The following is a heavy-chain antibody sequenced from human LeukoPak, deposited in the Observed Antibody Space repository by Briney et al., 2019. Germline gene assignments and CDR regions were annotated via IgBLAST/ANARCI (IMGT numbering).Heavy chain of an antibody. J-gene: IGHJ4*02. CDR2: ISSSSSYI. V-gene: IGHV3-21*01. CDR1: GFTFSSYS. D-gene: IGHD3-22*01. CDR3: ARGRYASSGISDY. Sequence: GGSLRLSCAASGFTFSSYSMNWVRQAPGKGLEWVSSISSSSSYIYYADSVKGRFTISRDNAKNSLYLQMNNLRAEDTAVYYCARGRYASSGISDYWGQGTLVTVSS.